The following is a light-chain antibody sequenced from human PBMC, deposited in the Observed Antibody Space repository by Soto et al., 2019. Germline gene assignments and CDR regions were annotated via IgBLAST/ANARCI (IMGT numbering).Light chain of an antibody. V-gene: IGLV2-14*01. CDR2: EVS. CDR3: TSYSRYSVLV. CDR1: SSDIGGYKY. Sequence: SALTQPGSVSGSPGQSITISCTGTSSDIGGYKYVSWYQQHPGKAPKLIIFEVSNRPSGVSDRFSGSNSGNTASLTISGLQAEDEADYYCTSYSRYSVLVFGGGTKVTVL. J-gene: IGLJ3*02.